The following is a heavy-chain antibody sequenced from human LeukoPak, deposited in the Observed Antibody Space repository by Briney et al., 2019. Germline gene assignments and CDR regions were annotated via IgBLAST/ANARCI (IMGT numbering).Heavy chain of an antibody. CDR2: INPNSGGT. CDR3: ARYDFWSGYYQFDY. Sequence: ASVTVSCKASGYTFTGYYMHWVRQAPGQGLEWMGWINPNSGGTNYAQKFQGRVTMTRDTSISTAYMELSRLRSDDTAVYYCARYDFWSGYYQFDYWGQGTLVTVSS. CDR1: GYTFTGYY. J-gene: IGHJ4*02. D-gene: IGHD3-3*01. V-gene: IGHV1-2*02.